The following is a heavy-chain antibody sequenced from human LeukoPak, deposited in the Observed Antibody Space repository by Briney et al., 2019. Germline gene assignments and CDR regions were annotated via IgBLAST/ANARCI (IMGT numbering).Heavy chain of an antibody. CDR1: GYTFTSYD. V-gene: IGHV1-8*01. CDR2: MNPNSGNI. CDR3: AVFSYGERQNPSSLLRYFDWRDAFDI. Sequence: GASVKVSCKASGYTFTSYDINWVRQATGQGLEWMGWMNPNSGNIGYAQKFQGRVTMTRNNSISTAYMELSSLRSEDTAVYYCAVFSYGERQNPSSLLRYFDWRDAFDIWGQGTMVTVSS. J-gene: IGHJ3*02. D-gene: IGHD3-9*01.